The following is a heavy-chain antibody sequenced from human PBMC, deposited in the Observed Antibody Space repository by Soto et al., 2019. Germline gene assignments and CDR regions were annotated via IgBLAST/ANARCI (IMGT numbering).Heavy chain of an antibody. J-gene: IGHJ4*02. CDR3: ARDPDPIAAAIDY. Sequence: PGGSLRLSCAASGFTFSSYGMHWVRQAPGKGLEWVAVIWYDGSNKYYADSVKGRFTISRDNSKNTLYLQMNSLRAEDTAVYYCARDPDPIAAAIDYWRQGTLVTVSS. CDR2: IWYDGSNK. V-gene: IGHV3-33*01. CDR1: GFTFSSYG. D-gene: IGHD6-13*01.